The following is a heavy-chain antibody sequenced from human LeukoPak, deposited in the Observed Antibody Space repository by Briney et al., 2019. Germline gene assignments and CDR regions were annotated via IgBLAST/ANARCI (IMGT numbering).Heavy chain of an antibody. CDR2: INPSGGSR. Sequence: VASVKVSCKASGYTFTSYYMHWVRQVPGQGPEWMGIINPSGGSRTYAQKFQGRVTMTRDMSTSTVYMELSRLISEDTAMYYCARARTRVLLATISLQAGLGSGLDYWGQGTLVTVSS. CDR3: ARARTRVLLATISLQAGLGSGLDY. CDR1: GYTFTSYY. V-gene: IGHV1-46*01. J-gene: IGHJ4*02. D-gene: IGHD5-12*01.